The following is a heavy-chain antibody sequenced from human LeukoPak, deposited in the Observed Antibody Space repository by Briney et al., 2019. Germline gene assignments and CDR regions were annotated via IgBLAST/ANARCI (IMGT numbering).Heavy chain of an antibody. Sequence: GGSLRLSCEASGFTFDNYVMHWVRQAPGKGLEWVAFLRYDGITKFYAESVKGRFTISRDNAKNSLHLQMNSLRAEDTAVYYCARHVVAVGFDYWGQGTLVTVSS. CDR2: LRYDGITK. CDR1: GFTFDNYV. V-gene: IGHV3-30*02. J-gene: IGHJ4*02. D-gene: IGHD3-22*01. CDR3: ARHVVAVGFDY.